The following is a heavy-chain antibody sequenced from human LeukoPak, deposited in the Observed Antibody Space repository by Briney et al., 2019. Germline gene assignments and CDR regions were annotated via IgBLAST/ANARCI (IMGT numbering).Heavy chain of an antibody. CDR1: GFTFSRHW. CDR3: ARVISYFDL. Sequence: GGSPRLSCAASGFTFSRHWMHWVRQGPGKGLEWVSRIKSDGSETQYADSVKGRFTISRDNAHNTLYLQMTSLRPEDTAIYYCARVISYFDLWGQGALVTASS. V-gene: IGHV3-74*01. J-gene: IGHJ4*02. D-gene: IGHD3-3*02. CDR2: IKSDGSET.